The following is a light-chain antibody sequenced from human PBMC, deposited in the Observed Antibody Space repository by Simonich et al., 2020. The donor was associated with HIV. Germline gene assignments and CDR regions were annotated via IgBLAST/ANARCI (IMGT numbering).Light chain of an antibody. Sequence: EIVMTQSPATLSVSPGERATLSCRASQSVSSNLAWYQQKPGQAPRLLIYGASNRATGIPDRFSGSGSGTDFTLTISRLEPEDFAVYYCQQYGTSQGLTFGGGTKVEI. CDR1: QSVSSN. CDR3: QQYGTSQGLT. V-gene: IGKV3-20*01. CDR2: GAS. J-gene: IGKJ4*01.